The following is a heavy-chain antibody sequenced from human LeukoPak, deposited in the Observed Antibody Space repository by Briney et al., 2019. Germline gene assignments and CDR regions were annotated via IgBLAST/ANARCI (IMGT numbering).Heavy chain of an antibody. V-gene: IGHV3-23*01. CDR3: ANGRGCSGGSCYSEDYYYYYMDV. Sequence: GVSLRLSCAASGLTFSSYAMSWVRQAPGKGLEWVAAISGSGGSTYYADSVKGRFTISSDNSKNTLYLQMNSLRAEDTAVYYCANGRGCSGGSCYSEDYYYYYMDVWGKGTTVTVSS. CDR1: GLTFSSYA. J-gene: IGHJ6*03. CDR2: ISGSGGST. D-gene: IGHD2-15*01.